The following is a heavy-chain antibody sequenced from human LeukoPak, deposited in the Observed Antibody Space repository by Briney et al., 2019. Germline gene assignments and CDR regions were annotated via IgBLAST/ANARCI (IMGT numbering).Heavy chain of an antibody. D-gene: IGHD1-26*01. J-gene: IGHJ4*02. CDR3: AKDEWELIGNFDY. CDR2: IRYDGSNK. Sequence: AGGSLRLSCAASGFTFSSYGMHWVRQAPGKGLEWVAFIRYDGSNKYYADSVKGRFTISRDNSKNTLYLQMNSLRAEGTAVYYCAKDEWELIGNFDYWGQGTLVTVSS. V-gene: IGHV3-30*02. CDR1: GFTFSSYG.